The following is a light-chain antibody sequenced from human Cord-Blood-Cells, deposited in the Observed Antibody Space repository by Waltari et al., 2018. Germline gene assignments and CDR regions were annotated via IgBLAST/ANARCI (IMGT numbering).Light chain of an antibody. CDR1: QSISSY. CDR3: QQSYSTPYT. J-gene: IGKJ2*01. Sequence: IQMTQYPSCLSASVGDRVTITCRASQSISSYLNWYQQKPGKAPKLLIYAASSLQSVVPSRFSGSGSGTDFTLTISSLQPEDFATYYCQQSYSTPYTFGQGTKLEIK. CDR2: AAS. V-gene: IGKV1-39*01.